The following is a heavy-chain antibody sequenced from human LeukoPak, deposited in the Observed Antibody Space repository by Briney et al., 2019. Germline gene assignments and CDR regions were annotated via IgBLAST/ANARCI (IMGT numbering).Heavy chain of an antibody. CDR2: IYTSGST. V-gene: IGHV4-61*02. Sequence: PSETLSLTCTVSGDSISSAGYYWTWIRQPAGKGLEWIGRIYTSGSTNFNSSLKSRVTMSVDTSKNQFSLKLSSVTAADTAVYYCARSITIFGVVDWGQGTLVTVSS. CDR1: GDSISSAGYY. CDR3: ARSITIFGVVD. J-gene: IGHJ4*02. D-gene: IGHD3-3*01.